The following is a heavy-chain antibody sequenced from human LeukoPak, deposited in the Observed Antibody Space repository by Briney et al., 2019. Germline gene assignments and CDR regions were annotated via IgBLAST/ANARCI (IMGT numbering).Heavy chain of an antibody. Sequence: SETLSLTCTVSGGSISSSSYYWGWIRQPPGKGLEWIGSIYYSGSTYYNPSLKSRVTISVDTSKNQFSLKLSSVTAADTAVYYCARLALHGSGTKGIYYYMDVWGKGTTVTVSS. CDR3: ARLALHGSGTKGIYYYMDV. D-gene: IGHD3-10*01. J-gene: IGHJ6*03. CDR1: GGSISSSSYY. CDR2: IYYSGST. V-gene: IGHV4-39*01.